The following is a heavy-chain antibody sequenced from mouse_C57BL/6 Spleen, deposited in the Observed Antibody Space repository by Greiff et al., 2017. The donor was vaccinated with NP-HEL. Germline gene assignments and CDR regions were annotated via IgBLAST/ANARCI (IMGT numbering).Heavy chain of an antibody. Sequence: QVQLQQPGAELVKPGASVKLSCKASGYTFTSYWMHWVKQRPGRGLEWIGRIDPNSGGTKYNEKFKSKATLTVDKPSSTAYMQLSSLTSEDSAVYDGEREEGDYGEGAWCAYWGQGTLVTVSA. V-gene: IGHV1-72*01. J-gene: IGHJ3*01. CDR3: EREEGDYGEGAWCAY. CDR1: GYTFTSYW. D-gene: IGHD2-4*01. CDR2: IDPNSGGT.